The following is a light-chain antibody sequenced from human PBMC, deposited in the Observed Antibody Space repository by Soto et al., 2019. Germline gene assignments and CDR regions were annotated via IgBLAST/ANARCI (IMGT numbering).Light chain of an antibody. J-gene: IGKJ5*01. CDR2: AAY. CDR3: QQYNSYSPYT. V-gene: IGKV1-16*01. CDR1: QGIRNF. Sequence: DIQMTQSPSSLSASIGDRVTITCRASQGIRNFLAWFQQKPGKAPKSLIYAAYSLQSGVPTRFSGSGSGTEFTLTISSLQPDDFATYYCQQYNSYSPYTFGQGTRLEIK.